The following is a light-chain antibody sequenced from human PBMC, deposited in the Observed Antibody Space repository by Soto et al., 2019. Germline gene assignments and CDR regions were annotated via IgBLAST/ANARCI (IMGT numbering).Light chain of an antibody. CDR2: HAS. V-gene: IGKV3D-15*01. CDR3: QQYNTWPPWT. Sequence: SLSVAAVSVTPGESAIMSCRFSQGIITNLAWYQQTPGQAPRLLIYHASSRAAGIPARFSGSGSGTEFTLTISSLQSEDVAVYHCQQYNTWPPWTFGQGTKVDIK. J-gene: IGKJ1*01. CDR1: QGIITN.